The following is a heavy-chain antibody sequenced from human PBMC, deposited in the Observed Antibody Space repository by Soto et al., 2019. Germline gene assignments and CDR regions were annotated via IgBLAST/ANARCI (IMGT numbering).Heavy chain of an antibody. V-gene: IGHV4-59*01. CDR3: AGSAYYDFWSGYYYYYYYGMDV. CDR2: IYYSGST. J-gene: IGHJ6*02. D-gene: IGHD3-3*01. CDR1: GGSISSYY. Sequence: SETLSLTCSVSGGSISSYYWSWIRQPPGKGLEWIGYIYYSGSTNYNPSLKSRVTISVDTSKNQFSLKLSSVTAADTAVYYCAGSAYYDFWSGYYYYYYYGMDVWGQGTTVTVSS.